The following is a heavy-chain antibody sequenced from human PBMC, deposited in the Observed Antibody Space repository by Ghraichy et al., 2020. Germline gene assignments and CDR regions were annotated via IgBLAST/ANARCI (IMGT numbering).Heavy chain of an antibody. D-gene: IGHD6-19*01. CDR1: GGSISSYY. V-gene: IGHV4-59*01. CDR2: IYYSGST. Sequence: GSLRLSCTVSGGSISSYYWSWIRQPPGKGLEWIGYIYYSGSTNYNPSLKSRVTISVDTSKNQFSLKLSSVTAADTAVYYCAREIYSSGWYPGVFDYWGQGTLVTVSS. CDR3: AREIYSSGWYPGVFDY. J-gene: IGHJ4*02.